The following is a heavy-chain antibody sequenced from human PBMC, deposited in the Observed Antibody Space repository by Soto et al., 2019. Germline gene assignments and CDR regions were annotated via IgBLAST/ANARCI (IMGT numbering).Heavy chain of an antibody. CDR1: GFTFTNYA. J-gene: IGHJ4*02. D-gene: IGHD3-3*01. CDR3: ARRGAFYDHWSGSNGGSDY. Sequence: GGSLRLSCAASGFTFTNYAMTWVRQAPGKGLEWVSISSGSGGSTYYADSVKGRFTISRDNSKNTLYLQWSSLEASGTAMYYCARRGAFYDHWSGSNGGSDYWGQGTLVTVSS. CDR2: SSGSGGST. V-gene: IGHV3-23*01.